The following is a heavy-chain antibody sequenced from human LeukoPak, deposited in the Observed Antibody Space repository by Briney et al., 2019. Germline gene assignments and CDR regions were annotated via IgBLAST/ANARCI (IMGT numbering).Heavy chain of an antibody. J-gene: IGHJ3*02. CDR3: ASFEASGYYSDAFDI. Sequence: ASETLSLICAVYGGSFSGYYWSWLRQPPGKGLEGIGEINHSGSTNYNPSLKSRVTISVDTSKNQFSLKLSSVTAADTAVYYCASFEASGYYSDAFDIWGQGTMVTVSS. V-gene: IGHV4-34*01. CDR1: GGSFSGYY. D-gene: IGHD3-22*01. CDR2: INHSGST.